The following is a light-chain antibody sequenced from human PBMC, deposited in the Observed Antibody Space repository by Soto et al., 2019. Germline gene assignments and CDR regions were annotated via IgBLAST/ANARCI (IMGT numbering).Light chain of an antibody. V-gene: IGLV2-14*01. Sequence: QSALTQPASVSGSPGQSITISCTGTSSDVGDYNFVSWYQQHPGKAPKLMIYEVSKRPSGVSNRFSGSKSGNTASLTISGLQAEDEADYYCSSYASSSTLVFGTGTKLTVL. CDR2: EVS. CDR1: SSDVGDYNF. CDR3: SSYASSSTLV. J-gene: IGLJ1*01.